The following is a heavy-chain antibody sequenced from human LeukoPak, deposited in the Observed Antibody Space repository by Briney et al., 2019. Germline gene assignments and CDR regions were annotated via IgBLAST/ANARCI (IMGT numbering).Heavy chain of an antibody. J-gene: IGHJ4*02. CDR3: ASNRDGYNFFDY. D-gene: IGHD5-24*01. CDR2: IYYSGST. CDR1: GGPISSYY. V-gene: IGHV4-59*01. Sequence: KASETLSLTCTLSGGPISSYYWSWIRQPPGKGLEWIGYIYYSGSTNYNPSLKSRVTISIDTSKNQLSLKLSSVTAADTAVYYCASNRDGYNFFDYWGQGTLVTVSS.